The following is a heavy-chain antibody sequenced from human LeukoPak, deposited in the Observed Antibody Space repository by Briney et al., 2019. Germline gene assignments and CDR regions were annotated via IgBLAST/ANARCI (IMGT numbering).Heavy chain of an antibody. CDR3: AKGLGYCSAGSCSGSGAFDI. Sequence: SGGSLRLSCAASGFKFIDYAMSWVHQAPGNGLEWVSSINGDGTVTYYADSMKGRFTISRDNSKNTLYLQMNNLRVEDTALYFCAKGLGYCSAGSCSGSGAFDIWGQGTMVTVSS. CDR1: GFKFIDYA. CDR2: INGDGTVT. V-gene: IGHV3-23*01. J-gene: IGHJ3*02. D-gene: IGHD2-15*01.